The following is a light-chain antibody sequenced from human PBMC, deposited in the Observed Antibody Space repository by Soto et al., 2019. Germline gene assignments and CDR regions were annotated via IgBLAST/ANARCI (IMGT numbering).Light chain of an antibody. V-gene: IGKV3-11*01. CDR3: QQYGGSPRT. CDR1: QSVNRY. J-gene: IGKJ1*01. Sequence: EVVLTQSPATLSLSPGERATLSCRASQSVNRYLAWYQQKPGQAPRLLIYDTSNRATGIPARFSGSGSGTDFTLTISRLEPEDFAVYYCQQYGGSPRTFGQGTKVDI. CDR2: DTS.